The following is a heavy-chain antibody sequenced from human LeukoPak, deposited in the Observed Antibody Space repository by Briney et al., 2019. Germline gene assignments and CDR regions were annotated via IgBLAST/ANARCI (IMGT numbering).Heavy chain of an antibody. CDR3: ARARSSTFSYSDY. CDR2: IWSDGSNK. J-gene: IGHJ4*02. V-gene: IGHV3-33*01. Sequence: GGSLRLSCAASGFTFSYYGMHWVRQAPGRGLEWLAVIWSDGSNKYYADSAKGRFTICRDNSKNTLYLEMNSLRAEDTAVYFCARARSSTFSYSDYWGQGTLVTVFS. D-gene: IGHD2-21*01. CDR1: GFTFSYYG.